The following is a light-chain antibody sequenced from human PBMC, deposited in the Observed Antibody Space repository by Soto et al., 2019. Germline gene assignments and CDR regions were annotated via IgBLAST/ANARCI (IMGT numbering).Light chain of an antibody. J-gene: IGLJ2*01. CDR3: QSYDSSLSAVV. V-gene: IGLV1-40*01. CDR2: VNS. CDR1: SSNIGAGYD. Sequence: QLVLTQPPSVSGAPGQRVTISCTGSSSNIGAGYDVHWYQQLPGTAPKLLIYVNSNRPSGVPDRSSGSKSGTSASLAITGLQAEDEADYYCQSYDSSLSAVVFGGGTKLTVL.